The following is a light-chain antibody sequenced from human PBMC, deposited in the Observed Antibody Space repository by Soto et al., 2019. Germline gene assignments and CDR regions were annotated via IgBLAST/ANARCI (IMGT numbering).Light chain of an antibody. CDR2: DTS. CDR3: NRYNTSPLT. V-gene: IGKV3-15*01. CDR1: QGIGDT. J-gene: IGKJ4*02. Sequence: EVVRTQSPPTLSVSPGEGATLSCRASQGIGDTLAWYQHKPGQTPRLLIYDTSTRATGVPARFSGSRSGTEFPLPLNSLQSEAFAVYFFNRYNTSPLTYGGAPK.